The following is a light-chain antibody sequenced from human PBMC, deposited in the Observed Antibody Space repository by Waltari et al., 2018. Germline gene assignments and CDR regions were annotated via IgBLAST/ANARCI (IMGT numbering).Light chain of an antibody. Sequence: QSALAQSASVSGSPGQSITISCTGTGSDIGYYNFVSWYQQHPGKAPKHLIFDVRRWSSWVSHRLAGFKSGNTASLTISVLQAEDEADYYCSSYTSTNTIIFGGGTKVTVL. CDR1: GSDIGYYNF. CDR3: SSYTSTNTII. J-gene: IGLJ2*01. CDR2: DVR. V-gene: IGLV2-14*03.